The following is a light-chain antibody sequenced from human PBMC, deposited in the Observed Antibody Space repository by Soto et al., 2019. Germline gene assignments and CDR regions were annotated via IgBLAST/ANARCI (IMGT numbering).Light chain of an antibody. CDR1: QSVFYSSNNKNY. J-gene: IGKJ5*01. V-gene: IGKV4-1*01. CDR3: MQGTHWPIT. Sequence: DIVMTQSPDSLALSLGYRSTINCNSSQSVFYSSNNKNYLAWYQQKAGQPPKLLIYWASTRESGVPDRFSGTGSGTDFTLTISSLQAEDVAVYYCMQGTHWPITFGQGTRLEIK. CDR2: WAS.